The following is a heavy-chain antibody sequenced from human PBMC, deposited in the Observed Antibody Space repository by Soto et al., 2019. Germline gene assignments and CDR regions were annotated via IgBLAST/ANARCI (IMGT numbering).Heavy chain of an antibody. CDR2: VYYNENT. CDR1: GASINNFAYY. J-gene: IGHJ5*01. V-gene: IGHV4-39*01. CDR3: ARRERYYGSPGWFDP. D-gene: IGHD3-10*01. Sequence: PSETLSLTCSVPGASINNFAYYWGWIRQPPGKGLEWIGTVYYNENTYYNPSLKSRVAISVDTAKNQFSLNLRSVIAADTAIYFCARRERYYGSPGWFDPWGQGTLVTVSS.